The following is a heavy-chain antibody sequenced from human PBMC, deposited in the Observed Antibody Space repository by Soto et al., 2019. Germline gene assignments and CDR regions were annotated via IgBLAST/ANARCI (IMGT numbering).Heavy chain of an antibody. CDR3: ARTGRSGLRWLDFFDP. D-gene: IGHD4-17*01. J-gene: IGHJ5*02. CDR1: GFTFTHYW. CDR2: IYPADSDT. Sequence: GESLEISCETSGFTFTHYWIVWVRQVPGKGLEWMGLIYPADSDTRYNPSFQGQVTISADTSTNTAFLHWSSLSASDSATYFCARTGRSGLRWLDFFDPWGQGTLVTVSS. V-gene: IGHV5-51*01.